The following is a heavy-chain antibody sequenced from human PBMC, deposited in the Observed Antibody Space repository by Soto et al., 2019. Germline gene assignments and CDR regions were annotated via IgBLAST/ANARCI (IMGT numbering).Heavy chain of an antibody. J-gene: IGHJ4*02. CDR3: AKDGYTYNYYSDY. CDR1: VFTFSRYA. D-gene: IGHD1-20*01. CDR2: ISKDGTNT. Sequence: PGGTLRLSCAASVFTFSRYAIHWVRVAPGKGLEWVAVISKDGTNTDYADSVKDRCTISGENPKNTVYLQMNSLRAEDTAVYYCAKDGYTYNYYSDYWGQGTLVTVSS. V-gene: IGHV3-30*04.